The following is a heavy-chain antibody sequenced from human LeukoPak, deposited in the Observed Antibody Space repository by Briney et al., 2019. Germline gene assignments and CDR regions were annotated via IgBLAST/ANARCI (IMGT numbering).Heavy chain of an antibody. D-gene: IGHD2-15*01. V-gene: IGHV1-2*02. J-gene: IGHJ3*02. CDR1: GYTFTGYY. CDR3: ARPDRDIVVVVAADDAFDI. CDR2: INPNSGGT. Sequence: ASVNVSCKASGYTFTGYYMHWVRQAPGQRLEWMGWINPNSGGTNYAQKFQGRVTMTRDTSISTAYMELSRLRSDDTAVYYCARPDRDIVVVVAADDAFDIWGQGTMVTVSS.